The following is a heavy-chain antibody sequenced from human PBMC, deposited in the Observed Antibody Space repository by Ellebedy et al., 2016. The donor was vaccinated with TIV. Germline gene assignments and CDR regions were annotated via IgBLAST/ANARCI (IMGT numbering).Heavy chain of an antibody. V-gene: IGHV4-34*04. CDR3: ARGRGGSYSIPFDY. D-gene: IGHD1-26*01. CDR2: INHVGST. CDR1: DASFSGYY. Sequence: SETLSLXCAVYDASFSGYYWSWIRQPPGKGLEWIGEINHVGSTNDNPSLKSRATISVDTSNNQFSLRLSSVTAADTAVYYCARGRGGSYSIPFDYWGQGTLVTVSS. J-gene: IGHJ4*02.